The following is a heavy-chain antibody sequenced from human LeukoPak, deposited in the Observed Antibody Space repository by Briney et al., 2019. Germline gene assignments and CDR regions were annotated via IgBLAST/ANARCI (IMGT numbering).Heavy chain of an antibody. CDR1: GFMFTNYG. CDR3: AKDHANTPVVTN. D-gene: IGHD2-21*02. Sequence: GGSLGLSCAASGFMFTNYGMHWVRQAPGKGLEWVAFIQYDGSNKYYADSVKGRFTISRDNSKNTLYLQMNNLRVDDAAIYYCAKDHANTPVVTNWGQGTLVTVSS. V-gene: IGHV3-30*02. CDR2: IQYDGSNK. J-gene: IGHJ4*02.